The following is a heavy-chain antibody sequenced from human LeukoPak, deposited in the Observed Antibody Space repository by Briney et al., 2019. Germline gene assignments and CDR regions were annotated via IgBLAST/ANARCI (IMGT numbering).Heavy chain of an antibody. CDR3: ARDDSGWSDY. V-gene: IGHV4-39*07. CDR1: GGSISSSSYY. Sequence: SETLSLTCIVSGGSISSSSYYWGWIRQPPGKGLEWIGSIYYSGSTYYNPSLKSRVTISVDTSKNQFSLKLSSVTAADTAVHYCARDDSGWSDYWGQGTLVTVSS. D-gene: IGHD6-19*01. CDR2: IYYSGST. J-gene: IGHJ4*02.